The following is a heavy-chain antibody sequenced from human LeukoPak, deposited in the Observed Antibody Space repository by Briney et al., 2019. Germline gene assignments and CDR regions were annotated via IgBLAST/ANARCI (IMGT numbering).Heavy chain of an antibody. Sequence: PGGSLRLSCAASGFTFSSYSMNWVRQAPGKGLEWVSSISSSSGYIYYADSVKGRFTISRDNAKNSLYLQMNSLRAEDTAVHYCASLAYCSSTSCYGMDVWGQGTTVTVSS. V-gene: IGHV3-21*01. CDR3: ASLAYCSSTSCYGMDV. CDR1: GFTFSSYS. D-gene: IGHD2-2*01. CDR2: ISSSSGYI. J-gene: IGHJ6*02.